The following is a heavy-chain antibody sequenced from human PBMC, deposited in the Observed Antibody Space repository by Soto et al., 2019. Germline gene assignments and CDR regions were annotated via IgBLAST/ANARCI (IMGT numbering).Heavy chain of an antibody. V-gene: IGHV3-11*06. CDR3: ARGSSGKDIVVVVAATPDY. CDR1: GFTFSDYY. Sequence: QVQLVESGGGLVKPGGSLRLSCAASGFTFSDYYMSWIRQAPGKGMEWVSYISSSSSYTNYADSVKGQFTISRDNAKNSLYLQMNSLRAEDTAVYYCARGSSGKDIVVVVAATPDYWGQGTLVTVSS. CDR2: ISSSSSYT. D-gene: IGHD2-15*01. J-gene: IGHJ4*02.